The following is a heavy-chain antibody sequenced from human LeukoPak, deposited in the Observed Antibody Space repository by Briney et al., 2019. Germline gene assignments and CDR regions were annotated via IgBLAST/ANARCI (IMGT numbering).Heavy chain of an antibody. CDR2: INPNSGGT. CDR1: GYTFTGYY. J-gene: IGHJ6*03. D-gene: IGHD3-3*01. V-gene: IGHV1-2*02. CDR3: ARDRNLDFWSGYWTDYYYYMDV. Sequence: ASVKVSCKASGYTFTGYYMHWVRQAPGQGLEWMGWINPNSGGTNYAQKFQGRVTMTRDTSISTAYMELSRLRSDDTAVYYCARDRNLDFWSGYWTDYYYYMDVWGKGTTVTVS.